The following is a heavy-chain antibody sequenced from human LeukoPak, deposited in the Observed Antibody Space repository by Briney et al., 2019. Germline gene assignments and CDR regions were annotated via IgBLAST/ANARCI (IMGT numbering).Heavy chain of an antibody. CDR3: AREGGSSWYSPDY. CDR1: GFTFSSYA. Sequence: PGGSLRLSCAASGFTFSSYAMHWVRQAPGKGLEWVAVISYDGSNKYYADSVKGRFTISRDNSKNTLYLQMNSLRAEDTAVYYCAREGGSSWYSPDYWGQGTLVTVSS. D-gene: IGHD6-13*01. J-gene: IGHJ4*02. CDR2: ISYDGSNK. V-gene: IGHV3-30*04.